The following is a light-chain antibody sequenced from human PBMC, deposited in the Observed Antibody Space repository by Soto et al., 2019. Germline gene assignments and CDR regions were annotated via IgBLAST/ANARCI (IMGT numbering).Light chain of an antibody. V-gene: IGLV2-14*01. J-gene: IGLJ2*01. CDR1: NY. Sequence: QSALTQPASVSGSPGQSITISCTGTNYVSWYQQHPGKAPKLMIYEVSNRASGVSNRFSGSKSGNTASLTISGLQPEDEADYYCSSYTSSSTVFGGGTKLTVL. CDR2: EVS. CDR3: SSYTSSSTV.